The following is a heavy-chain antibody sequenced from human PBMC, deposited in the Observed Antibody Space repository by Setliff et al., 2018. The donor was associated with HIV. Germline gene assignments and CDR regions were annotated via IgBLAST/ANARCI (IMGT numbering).Heavy chain of an antibody. Sequence: ASVKVSCKASGYAFTTYGISWVRQAPGHGLEWMGWISPNFGHTKYAQKFLDRVTMTIDTATSRAYMELRSLRSDDTAVYFCARLGSGWSDSYYYAMDIWGQGTTVTVS. V-gene: IGHV1-18*04. D-gene: IGHD6-19*01. CDR3: ARLGSGWSDSYYYAMDI. CDR1: GYAFTTYG. J-gene: IGHJ6*02. CDR2: ISPNFGHT.